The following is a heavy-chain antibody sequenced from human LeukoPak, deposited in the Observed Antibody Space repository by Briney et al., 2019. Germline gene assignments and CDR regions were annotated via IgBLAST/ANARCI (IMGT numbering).Heavy chain of an antibody. Sequence: SETLSLTCTVSGGSISSGTYSWSWIRQPPGKGLECIGYIYYSGSTNYNPSLKSRVTISVDTSKNQFSLKLSSVTAADTAVYYCARTIYYYDSSGYYYGQGFDPWGQGTLVTVSS. V-gene: IGHV4-61*01. CDR1: GGSISSGTYS. CDR2: IYYSGST. D-gene: IGHD3-22*01. CDR3: ARTIYYYDSSGYYYGQGFDP. J-gene: IGHJ5*02.